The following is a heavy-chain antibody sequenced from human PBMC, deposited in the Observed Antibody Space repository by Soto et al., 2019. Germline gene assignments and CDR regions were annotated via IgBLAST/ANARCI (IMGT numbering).Heavy chain of an antibody. D-gene: IGHD5-12*01. CDR3: VRAPYSGWLDY. J-gene: IGHJ4*02. CDR1: GFNFSNHW. Sequence: EVQLVESGGGLVQPGGSLRLSCAASGFNFSNHWMHWVRQAPGKGLVWVSRITTDGSYTNYADSVRGRFTISGDNAKNTVYLQMNSLRADGTAVYYCVRAPYSGWLDYWGQGTLVTVSS. CDR2: ITTDGSYT. V-gene: IGHV3-74*01.